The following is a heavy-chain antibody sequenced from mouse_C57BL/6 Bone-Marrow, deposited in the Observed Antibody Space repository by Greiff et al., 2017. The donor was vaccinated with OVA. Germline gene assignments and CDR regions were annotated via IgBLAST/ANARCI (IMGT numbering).Heavy chain of an antibody. D-gene: IGHD2-2*01. CDR3: TTRFYWAGGGYLY. J-gene: IGHJ2*01. CDR2: IDPANGNT. V-gene: IGHV14-3*01. Sequence: EVQLQQSGAELVRPGASVKLSCTASGFNIKHAYMHWVKQRPEQGLEWIGWIDPANGNTKYAPKFQGKATITADTSSNTAYLQLSSLTSADTAVYDGTTRFYWAGGGYLYWGQGTTLTVSS. CDR1: GFNIKHAY.